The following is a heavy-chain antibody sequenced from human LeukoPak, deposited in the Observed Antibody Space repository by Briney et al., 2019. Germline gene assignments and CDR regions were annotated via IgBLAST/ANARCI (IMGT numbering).Heavy chain of an antibody. V-gene: IGHV3-74*01. CDR1: GFTFSSYW. D-gene: IGHD1-26*01. J-gene: IGHJ4*02. CDR2: INSDGSST. Sequence: PGGSLRLSCAASGFTFSSYWTHWVRQGPGKGLVWVSRINSDGSSTSYADSVKGRFTISRDNAKNTLYLQMNSLRAEDTAVYYCARVSTYSAIDYWGQGTLVTVSS. CDR3: ARVSTYSAIDY.